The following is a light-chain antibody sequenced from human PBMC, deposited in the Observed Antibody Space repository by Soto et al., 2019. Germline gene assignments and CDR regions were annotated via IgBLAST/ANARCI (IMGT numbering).Light chain of an antibody. CDR1: QSLLHNNGYNY. V-gene: IGKV2-28*01. Sequence: DIVLTHCPLSLPVTPGEPASISCRSSQSLLHNNGYNYLDWYLRKPGQSPQLLIYLGSNRSSGVPDRFSGSGSGTDFTLKINRVEAEDVGVYYCMQALQTLTCGQGTRRE. J-gene: IGKJ5*01. CDR2: LGS. CDR3: MQALQTLT.